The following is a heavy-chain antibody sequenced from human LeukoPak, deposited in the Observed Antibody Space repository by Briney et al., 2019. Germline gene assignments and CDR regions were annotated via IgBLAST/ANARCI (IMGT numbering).Heavy chain of an antibody. CDR2: ILYDGSNK. V-gene: IGHV3-30*04. CDR3: ARDGYCSGRICYLDY. D-gene: IGHD2-15*01. CDR1: GFTLSSYA. J-gene: IGHJ4*02. Sequence: GRSLRLSCAASGFTLSSYAMHWVREAPGRGVEWGADILYDGSNKYYADPVKGRFTISRDNSKNTLYMQMNSLRAEDTAVYYCARDGYCSGRICYLDYWGQGTLVTVSS.